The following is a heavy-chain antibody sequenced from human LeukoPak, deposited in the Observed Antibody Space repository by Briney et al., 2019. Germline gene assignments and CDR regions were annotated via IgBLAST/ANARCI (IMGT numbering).Heavy chain of an antibody. V-gene: IGHV3-33*01. Sequence: GGSLRLSCAASGFTFRNYGMHWVRQAPGKGLEWVAVIWYDGSNKYYADSVKGRFTISRDNSKNTLYLQMNSLRAEDTAVYYCARDRDCTNGVCYMAGLDYWGQGTLVTVSS. J-gene: IGHJ4*02. CDR1: GFTFRNYG. CDR3: ARDRDCTNGVCYMAGLDY. D-gene: IGHD2-8*01. CDR2: IWYDGSNK.